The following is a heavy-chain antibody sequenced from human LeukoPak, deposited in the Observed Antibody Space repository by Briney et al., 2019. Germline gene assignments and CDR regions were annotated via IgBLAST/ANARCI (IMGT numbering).Heavy chain of an antibody. Sequence: SETLSLTCTVSGDSLSSHYWSWIRQPPGKGLEWIGYIYGSGSTHYDPSLRGRVTISEDTSKNQFSLKLTSVTAADTAVYYCARNVGWYSHDSWGQGTLVTVSS. J-gene: IGHJ4*02. CDR3: ARNVGWYSHDS. V-gene: IGHV4-59*08. D-gene: IGHD6-19*01. CDR2: IYGSGST. CDR1: GDSLSSHY.